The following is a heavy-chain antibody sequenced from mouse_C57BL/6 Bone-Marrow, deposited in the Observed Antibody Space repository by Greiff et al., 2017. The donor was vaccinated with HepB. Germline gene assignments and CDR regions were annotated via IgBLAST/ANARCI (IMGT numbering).Heavy chain of an antibody. D-gene: IGHD1-1*01. CDR1: GYTFTSYW. Sequence: VQLKQPGAELVRPGSSVKLSCKASGYTFTSYWMHWVKQRPIQGLEWIGNIDPSDSETHYNQKFKDKATLTVDKSSSTAYMQLSSLTSEDSAVYYCAGYGSSLWYFDVWGTGTTVTVSS. V-gene: IGHV1-52*01. CDR3: AGYGSSLWYFDV. J-gene: IGHJ1*03. CDR2: IDPSDSET.